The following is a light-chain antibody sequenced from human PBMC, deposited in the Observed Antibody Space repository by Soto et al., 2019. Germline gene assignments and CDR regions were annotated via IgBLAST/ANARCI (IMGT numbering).Light chain of an antibody. CDR3: VLYMGSGIWV. J-gene: IGLJ3*02. CDR1: SGSVSSSYF. V-gene: IGLV8-61*01. Sequence: QTVVTQEPSFSVSPGRTVTLTCGLTSGSVSSSYFPSWYQQTPGQAPRTLIYNTNIRSSGVPGRFSGSILGNKAALTITGAQADDESDYYCVLYMGSGIWVFGGGTQLTVL. CDR2: NTN.